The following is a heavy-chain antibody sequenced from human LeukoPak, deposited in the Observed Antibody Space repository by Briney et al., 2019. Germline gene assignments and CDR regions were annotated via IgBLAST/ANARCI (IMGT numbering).Heavy chain of an antibody. CDR2: IRYDGSNK. CDR3: ARGGHDGTYYLSY. CDR1: GFTFSSYG. V-gene: IGHV3-30*02. J-gene: IGHJ4*02. D-gene: IGHD1-26*01. Sequence: GGSLRLSCAASGFTFSSYGMHWVRQAPGKGLEWVAFIRYDGSNKYYADSVKGRFTVSRDNAKNSLSLQMNSLRAEDTAVYYCARGGHDGTYYLSYWGQGTLVTVSS.